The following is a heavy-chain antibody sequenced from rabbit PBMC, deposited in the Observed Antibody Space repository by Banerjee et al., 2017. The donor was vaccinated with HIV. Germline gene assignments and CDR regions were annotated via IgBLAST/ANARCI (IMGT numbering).Heavy chain of an antibody. J-gene: IGHJ4*01. CDR2: ISGSSGKT. V-gene: IGHV1S40*01. CDR1: GFSFSSNYC. CDR3: ARDLAL. Sequence: QSLEESGGDLVKPGASLTLTCTASGFSFSSNYCMCWVRQAPGKGLEWIACISGSSGKTYYASWAKGRFTISKTSSTTVTLQMTSLTAADTATYFCARDLALWGQGTLVTVS.